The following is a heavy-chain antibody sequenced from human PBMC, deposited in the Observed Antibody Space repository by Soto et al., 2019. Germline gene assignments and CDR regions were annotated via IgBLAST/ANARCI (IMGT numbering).Heavy chain of an antibody. J-gene: IGHJ5*02. CDR2: ISYRGST. CDR3: AREVQARDNWFDP. V-gene: IGHV4-31*03. Sequence: SETLSLTCTVSGGPISSDGYYWSWIRQHPGKGLEWIGYISYRGSTIYNPSLRSRVTMSIDASKNQFSLRLTSVTAADTAVYHCAREVQARDNWFDPWGQGTLVTVSS. CDR1: GGPISSDGYY. D-gene: IGHD6-6*01.